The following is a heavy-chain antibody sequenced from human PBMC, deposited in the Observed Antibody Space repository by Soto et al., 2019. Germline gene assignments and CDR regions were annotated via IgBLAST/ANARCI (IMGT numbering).Heavy chain of an antibody. Sequence: ASVKVSCKASGGTFSSYAITWVRQAPGQGLEWMGGTIPTFGTANYALKFQGRVTIAADESTSTAYMELSSLRSEDTAVYYCARSDRVAKVKGYYYGMDVWGQGTTVTVYS. V-gene: IGHV1-69*13. J-gene: IGHJ6*02. D-gene: IGHD5-12*01. CDR3: ARSDRVAKVKGYYYGMDV. CDR1: GGTFSSYA. CDR2: TIPTFGTA.